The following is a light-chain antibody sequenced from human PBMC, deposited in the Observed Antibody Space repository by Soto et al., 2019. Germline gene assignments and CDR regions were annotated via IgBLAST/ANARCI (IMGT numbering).Light chain of an antibody. CDR1: QTISSY. CDR3: QQSYSTPIT. J-gene: IGKJ5*01. V-gene: IGKV1-39*01. Sequence: DIQMTQSPSSLSASVGDRVTITCRASQTISSYLDWYQQKPGKAPKLLIYAASSLQRGVPSRFSDSGSGTDFTLSISSLQPEDFATYYCQQSYSTPITFGQGTRLEIK. CDR2: AAS.